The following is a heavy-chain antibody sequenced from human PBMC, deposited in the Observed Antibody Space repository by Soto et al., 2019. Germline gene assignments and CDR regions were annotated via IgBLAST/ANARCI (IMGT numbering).Heavy chain of an antibody. CDR2: IYYSGST. D-gene: IGHD2-2*01. CDR1: GGSISSSSYY. Sequence: SETLSLTCTVSGGSISSSSYYWGWIRQPPGKGLEWIGSIYYSGSTYYNPSLKSRVTISVATSKNQFSLKLSSVTAADTAVYYCARHACSSTSCYAPYYYYYYMDVWGKGTTVTVSS. V-gene: IGHV4-39*01. CDR3: ARHACSSTSCYAPYYYYYYMDV. J-gene: IGHJ6*03.